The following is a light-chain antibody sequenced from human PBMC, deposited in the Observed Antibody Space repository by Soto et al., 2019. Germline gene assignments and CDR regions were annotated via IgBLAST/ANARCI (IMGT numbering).Light chain of an antibody. V-gene: IGKV3-11*01. CDR3: QQRSNWPAMIT. CDR1: QSVSSA. J-gene: IGKJ5*01. Sequence: EIVLTQSPGTPSLSPGERATLSCRASQSVSSALAWYLQKPGQAPRLLIYDASTRAAGIPVRFSGSGSGTDFTLTISSLEPEDFAVYYCQQRSNWPAMITFGQGTRLEIK. CDR2: DAS.